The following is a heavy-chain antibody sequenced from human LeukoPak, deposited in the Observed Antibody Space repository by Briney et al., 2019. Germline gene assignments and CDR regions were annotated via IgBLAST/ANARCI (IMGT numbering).Heavy chain of an antibody. CDR2: IYYTGST. D-gene: IGHD3-16*02. CDR1: GGSISSYY. Sequence: PSETLSLTCTVSGGSISSYYWSWIRQPPGKGLEWIGYIYYTGSTNYNPSLRSRVSISVDMSKNQFSLNLSSVTAADTAVYYCARGSSRYFDYWGQGTLVTVSS. CDR3: ARGSSRYFDY. J-gene: IGHJ4*02. V-gene: IGHV4-59*01.